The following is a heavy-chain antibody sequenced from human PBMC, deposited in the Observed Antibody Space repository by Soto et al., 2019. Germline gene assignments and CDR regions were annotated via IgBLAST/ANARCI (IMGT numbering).Heavy chain of an antibody. D-gene: IGHD3-10*01. Sequence: QVQLVESGGGLVKPGGSLRLSCAASGFSFSDSYMSWVRQAPGKGLEWVAYISGSSGYTGYADSVKGRFTISRDNAKNSLYVKMNSLRVEDTAVYYCARDRGGYGPPDVWGQGTTVTVS. J-gene: IGHJ6*02. CDR1: GFSFSDSY. CDR2: ISGSSGYT. CDR3: ARDRGGYGPPDV. V-gene: IGHV3-11*05.